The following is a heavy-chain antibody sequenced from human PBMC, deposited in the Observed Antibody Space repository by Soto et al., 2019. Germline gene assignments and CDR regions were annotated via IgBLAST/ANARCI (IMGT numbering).Heavy chain of an antibody. J-gene: IGHJ4*02. CDR2: IYYSGST. D-gene: IGHD3-22*01. V-gene: IGHV4-39*01. Sequence: QLQLQESGPGLMKPSETLSLTCTVSGGSISGSSYYWGWIRQPPGKGLEWIGSIYYSGSTYYNPSLKSRVTISVDTSKNQFSLKLSSVTAADTAVYYCARSSAVITTLDYFDYWGQGTLVTVSS. CDR1: GGSISGSSYY. CDR3: ARSSAVITTLDYFDY.